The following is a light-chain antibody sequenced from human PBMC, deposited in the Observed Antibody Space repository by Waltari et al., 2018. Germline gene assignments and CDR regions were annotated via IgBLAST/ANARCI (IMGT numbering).Light chain of an antibody. CDR1: SSDGGYDDS. CDR2: DVN. CDR3: CSQATKKGWI. Sequence: QSLPPPPAVAAASPEPSTTTSSTGRSSDGGYDDSVSWYEDHPGQAPKVIIFDVNKRPSGVSDRFSGSKSGNTASLTISGLQAEDEATYYCCSQATKKGWIFGGGTKVTVL. V-gene: IGLV2-14*03. J-gene: IGLJ2*01.